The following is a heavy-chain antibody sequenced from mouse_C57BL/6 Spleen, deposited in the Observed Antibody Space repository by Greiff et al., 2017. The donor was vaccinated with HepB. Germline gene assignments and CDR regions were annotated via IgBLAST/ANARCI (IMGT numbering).Heavy chain of an antibody. J-gene: IGHJ1*03. D-gene: IGHD1-1*01. V-gene: IGHV3-6*01. CDR2: ISYDGSN. Sequence: EVKLQESGPGLVKPSQSLSLTCSVTGYSITSGYYWNWIRQFPGNKLEWMGYISYDGSNNYNPSLKNRISITRDTSKNQFFLKLNSVTTEDTATYYCARDYPICSSYGYFDVWGTGTTVTVSS. CDR3: ARDYPICSSYGYFDV. CDR1: GYSITSGYY.